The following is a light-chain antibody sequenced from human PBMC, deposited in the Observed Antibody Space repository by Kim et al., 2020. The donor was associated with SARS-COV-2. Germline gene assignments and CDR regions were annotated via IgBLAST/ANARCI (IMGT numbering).Light chain of an antibody. CDR3: QVWDSSINHTEGV. Sequence: GKTARISCGGRNMGSGSVLGYQQKQGQAPVLVVYDDSDRRSGIPERCSGSNSGNTATMTSSRREAGDEADYDCQVWDSSINHTEGVFGGGTQLTVL. CDR1: NMGSGS. CDR2: DDS. V-gene: IGLV3-21*03. J-gene: IGLJ2*01.